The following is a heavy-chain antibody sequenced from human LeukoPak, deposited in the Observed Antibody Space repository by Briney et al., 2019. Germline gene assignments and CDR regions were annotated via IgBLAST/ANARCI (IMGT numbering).Heavy chain of an antibody. Sequence: KPSPTLSPTCAVADDSIRSRAYYSAWLRQPPGKGLEWIGSIYYSGSTYYIPSLKSRVTISVDTSKNQFSLKMSAVTAANTAVYYCTRGRGGGGTSNNWFDPWGEGTHVIVSS. CDR3: TRGRGGGGTSNNWFDP. J-gene: IGHJ5*02. CDR2: IYYSGST. D-gene: IGHD2-15*01. CDR1: DDSIRSRAYY. V-gene: IGHV4-39*07.